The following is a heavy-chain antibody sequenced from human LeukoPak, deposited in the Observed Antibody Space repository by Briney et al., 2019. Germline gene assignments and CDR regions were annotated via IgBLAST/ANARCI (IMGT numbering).Heavy chain of an antibody. Sequence: SETLSLACTVSGGSISSSSYYWGWIRQPPGKGLEWIGSIYYSGSTYYNPSLKSRVTISVDTSKNQFSLKLSSVTAADTAVYYCASLEAYCGGDCYDGWFDPWGQGTLVTVSS. CDR3: ASLEAYCGGDCYDGWFDP. J-gene: IGHJ5*02. D-gene: IGHD2-21*02. CDR2: IYYSGST. V-gene: IGHV4-39*07. CDR1: GGSISSSSYY.